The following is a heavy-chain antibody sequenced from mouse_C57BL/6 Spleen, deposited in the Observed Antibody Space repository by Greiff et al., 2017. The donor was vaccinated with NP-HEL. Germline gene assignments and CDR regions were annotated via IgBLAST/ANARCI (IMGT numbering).Heavy chain of an antibody. V-gene: IGHV1-61*01. D-gene: IGHD1-1*01. J-gene: IGHJ1*03. CDR3: ARSTTVVAPHWYFDV. CDR2: IYPGDGDT. CDR1: GYTFTSYW. Sequence: QVQLQQPGAELVRPGSSVKLSCKASGYTFTSYWMDWVKQRPGQGLEWIGQIYPGDGDTNYNGKFKGKATLTADKSSSTAYMQLSSLTSEDSAVYFCARSTTVVAPHWYFDVWGTGTTVTVSS.